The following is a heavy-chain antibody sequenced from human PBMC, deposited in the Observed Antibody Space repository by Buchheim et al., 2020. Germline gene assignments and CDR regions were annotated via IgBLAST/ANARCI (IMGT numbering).Heavy chain of an antibody. CDR3: ARDSVLLRPVY. CDR1: GFSFSDYS. Sequence: EVQLVESGGGLVQPGGSLRLSCAVSGFSFSDYSMNWVRQAPGKGLEWVSCISSSTSTIYYADSVKGRFTISRDNAKNLLYLQMNSLRDEDTAVYYCARDSVLLRPVYWGQGTL. J-gene: IGHJ4*02. CDR2: ISSSTSTI. V-gene: IGHV3-48*02. D-gene: IGHD6-6*01.